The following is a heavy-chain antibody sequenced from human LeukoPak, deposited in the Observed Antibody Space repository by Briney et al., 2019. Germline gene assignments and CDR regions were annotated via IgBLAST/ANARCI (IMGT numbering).Heavy chain of an antibody. D-gene: IGHD3-3*01. V-gene: IGHV3-7*01. CDR1: GFTFSSYT. Sequence: QSGGSLRLSCAASGFTFSSYTMSWVRQAPGKGLEWVANIKQDGSEKYYVDSVKGRFTISRDNAKNSLYLQMNSLRAEDTAVYYCAREYRMEWLLYHNFDYWGQGTLVTVSS. CDR2: IKQDGSEK. J-gene: IGHJ4*02. CDR3: AREYRMEWLLYHNFDY.